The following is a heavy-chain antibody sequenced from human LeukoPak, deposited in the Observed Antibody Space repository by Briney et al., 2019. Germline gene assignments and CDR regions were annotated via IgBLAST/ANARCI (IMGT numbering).Heavy chain of an antibody. Sequence: GGSLRLSCAASGFTFSSYAMHWVRQAPGKGLEWVAVISYDGSNKYYADSVKGRFTISRDNSKNTLYLQMNSLRAEDTAVYYRARLYTIFGAFDYWGQGTLVTVSS. V-gene: IGHV3-30*04. D-gene: IGHD3-3*01. CDR2: ISYDGSNK. J-gene: IGHJ4*02. CDR3: ARLYTIFGAFDY. CDR1: GFTFSSYA.